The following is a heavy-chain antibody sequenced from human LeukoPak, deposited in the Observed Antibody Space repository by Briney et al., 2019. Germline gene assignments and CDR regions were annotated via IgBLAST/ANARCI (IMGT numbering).Heavy chain of an antibody. Sequence: ASVKVSCKASGYSFTSYGISWVRQAPGQGLEWMGWISAYNGNTNYAQKLQGRVTMTIETSTSTAYMEVRSLRSDDTAVYYCARDRYCTSTKCSNWFDPWGQGTLVTVS. CDR2: ISAYNGNT. V-gene: IGHV1-18*01. J-gene: IGHJ5*02. D-gene: IGHD2-2*01. CDR3: ARDRYCTSTKCSNWFDP. CDR1: GYSFTSYG.